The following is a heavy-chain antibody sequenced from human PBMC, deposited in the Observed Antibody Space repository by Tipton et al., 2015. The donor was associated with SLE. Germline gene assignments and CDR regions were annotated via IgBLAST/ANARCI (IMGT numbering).Heavy chain of an antibody. D-gene: IGHD5-12*01. CDR1: GGSINTNNYY. CDR2: VFYSGTT. J-gene: IGHJ4*02. V-gene: IGHV4-39*01. CDR3: ARQVASFDY. Sequence: TLSLTCTVSGGSINTNNYYWGWVRQPPGKGLEWIGSVFYSGTTYYKPSLRSRVTISIDTSKNQFSLKLSSVTAADTAVYYCARQVASFDYWGQGTLVTVSS.